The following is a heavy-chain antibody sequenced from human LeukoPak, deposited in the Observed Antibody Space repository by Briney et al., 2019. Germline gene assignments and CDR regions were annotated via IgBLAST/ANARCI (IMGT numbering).Heavy chain of an antibody. V-gene: IGHV3-48*03. CDR3: ARGPRRYYDSSGYLYYYYYMDV. D-gene: IGHD3-22*01. Sequence: GGSLRLSCAASGFTFSSYEMNWVRQAPGKGLEWVSYISSSGSTIYYADSVKGRFTISRDNAKNSLYLQMNSLRAEDTAVYYCARGPRRYYDSSGYLYYYYYMDVWGKGTTVTVSS. CDR2: ISSSGSTI. J-gene: IGHJ6*03. CDR1: GFTFSSYE.